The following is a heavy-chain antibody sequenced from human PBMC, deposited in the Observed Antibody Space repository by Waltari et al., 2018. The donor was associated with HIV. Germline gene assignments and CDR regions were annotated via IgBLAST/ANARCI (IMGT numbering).Heavy chain of an antibody. J-gene: IGHJ5*02. D-gene: IGHD2-21*02. Sequence: QVQLVQSGAEVKKPGASVKVSCKDSGYNFTGYYMNWVRHAPGQGLEWIGLINPSRGGTNYAPKFQGRVTMTRDTSISTAYMVLSRLRSDDTAVYYCARDRGTYCGGDCPWFDPWGQGTLVTVSS. CDR1: GYNFTGYY. CDR3: ARDRGTYCGGDCPWFDP. V-gene: IGHV1-2*02. CDR2: INPSRGGT.